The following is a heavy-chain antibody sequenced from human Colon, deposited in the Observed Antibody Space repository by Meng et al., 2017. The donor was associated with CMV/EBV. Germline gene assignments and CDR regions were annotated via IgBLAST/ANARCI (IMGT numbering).Heavy chain of an antibody. CDR3: GRDSMKGGGFDC. V-gene: IGHV3-72*01. CDR2: IKTKANNYFT. D-gene: IGHD3-10*01. Sequence: GGSLRLSCAVSGFIFSDHYMDWFRQAPGKGLEWVARIKTKANNYFTEYAASVRGRFTISRDDSKQSLYLEANSLKTKDTAVYYCGRDSMKGGGFDCWGQGVLVTVSS. CDR1: GFIFSDHY. J-gene: IGHJ4*02.